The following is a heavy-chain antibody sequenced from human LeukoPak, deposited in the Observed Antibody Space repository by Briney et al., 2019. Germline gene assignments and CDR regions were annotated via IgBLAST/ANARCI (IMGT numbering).Heavy chain of an antibody. CDR3: ARAEDIVVVPAYYFDY. CDR2: IKQDGSEK. D-gene: IGHD2-2*01. CDR1: GFTFSSYW. Sequence: PGGSLRLSCAASGFTFSSYWMSWVRQAPGKGLEWVANIKQDGSEKYYVDSVKGRFTISRDNAKNSLYLQMNSLRAEDTAVYYCARAEDIVVVPAYYFDYWGQGTLVTVSS. V-gene: IGHV3-7*01. J-gene: IGHJ4*02.